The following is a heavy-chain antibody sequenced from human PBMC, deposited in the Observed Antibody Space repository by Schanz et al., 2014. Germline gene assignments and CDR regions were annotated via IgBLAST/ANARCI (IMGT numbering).Heavy chain of an antibody. CDR3: ARGGARRFPVVPDAIQGLRGHYYYYYLDV. V-gene: IGHV4-39*01. CDR1: GDSISSGGYY. CDR2: IYYSGST. Sequence: QVQLQESGPGLVKPSQTLSLTCTVSGDSISSGGYYWGWIRQPPGKGLEWIESIYYSGSTYYNPSFKSRVPPPVDPSKTQSSLKLRSVPAADTAVYYCARGGARRFPVVPDAIQGLRGHYYYYYLDVWGKGTTVTASS. D-gene: IGHD2-2*02. J-gene: IGHJ6*03.